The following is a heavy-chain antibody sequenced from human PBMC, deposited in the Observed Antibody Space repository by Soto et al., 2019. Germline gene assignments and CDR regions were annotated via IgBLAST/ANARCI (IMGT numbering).Heavy chain of an antibody. V-gene: IGHV3-7*01. CDR2: IEQDGGEE. D-gene: IGHD5-12*01. Sequence: PGGSLRLSCAASGFTFRSYWMSWVRQAPGKGLEWVANIEQDGGEEDYVDSVKGRFTISRDNSKNSLYLQMNSLRGEDTAVYYCAKLRGGYDFDSCAQGTQVPVSS. CDR1: GFTFRSYW. CDR3: AKLRGGYDFDS. J-gene: IGHJ4*02.